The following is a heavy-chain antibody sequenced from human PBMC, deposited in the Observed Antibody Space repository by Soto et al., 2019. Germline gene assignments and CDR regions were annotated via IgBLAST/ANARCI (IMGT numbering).Heavy chain of an antibody. V-gene: IGHV3-48*02. Sequence: GGSLRLSCAASGFTFSSYSMNWFRQAPGKGLEWVSYISSSSSTIYYADSVKGRFTISRDNAKNSLYLQMNSLRDEDTAVYYSARKGHDIVLMVYALGNGMDVWGQGTTVTVSS. CDR1: GFTFSSYS. CDR3: ARKGHDIVLMVYALGNGMDV. CDR2: ISSSSSTI. J-gene: IGHJ6*02. D-gene: IGHD2-8*01.